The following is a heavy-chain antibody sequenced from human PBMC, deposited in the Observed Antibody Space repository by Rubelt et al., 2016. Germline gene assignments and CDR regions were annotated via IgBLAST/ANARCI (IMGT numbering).Heavy chain of an antibody. Sequence: QVQLVQSGAEVKKPGSSVKVSCKASGGTFSSYAISWVRQAPGQGLEWMGRIIPLLGIANDVQKFQGRVTITADKSTSTAYMELSSLRSEDTAVYYCARDGYNDIWGFFDYWGQGTLVTVSS. CDR3: ARDGYNDIWGFFDY. CDR2: IIPLLGIA. V-gene: IGHV1-69*04. D-gene: IGHD5-24*01. CDR1: GGTFSSYA. J-gene: IGHJ4*02.